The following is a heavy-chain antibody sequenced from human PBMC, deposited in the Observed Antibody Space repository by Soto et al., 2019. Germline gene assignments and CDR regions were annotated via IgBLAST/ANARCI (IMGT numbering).Heavy chain of an antibody. CDR3: ARDYYGSGSPPLGY. D-gene: IGHD3-10*01. CDR2: IYYSGST. CDR1: GGSISSDC. V-gene: IGHV4-59*01. Sequence: SATLSLTCTVSGGSISSDCWSWFRQPPGKGLEWIGYIYYSGSTNYNPSLKSRVTISVDTSNNQFSLKLSSVTAADTAVYYCARDYYGSGSPPLGYWGQGTLVTVS. J-gene: IGHJ4*02.